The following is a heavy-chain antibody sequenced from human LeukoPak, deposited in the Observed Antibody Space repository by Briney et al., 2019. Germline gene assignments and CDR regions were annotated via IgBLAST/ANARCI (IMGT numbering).Heavy chain of an antibody. J-gene: IGHJ4*02. Sequence: ASVKVSCKASGYTFTSYDINWVRQATGQGLEWMGWMNPNSGNTGYAQKFQGRVTMTRNTSISTAYMELSSLRSEDTAVYHCARGRVVRGVITKRRPDYWGQGTLVTVSS. CDR3: ARGRVVRGVITKRRPDY. CDR1: GYTFTSYD. CDR2: MNPNSGNT. V-gene: IGHV1-8*01. D-gene: IGHD3-10*01.